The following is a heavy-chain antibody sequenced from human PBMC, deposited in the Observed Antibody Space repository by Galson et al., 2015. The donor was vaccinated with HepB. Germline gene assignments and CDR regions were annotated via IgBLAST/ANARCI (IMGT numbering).Heavy chain of an antibody. J-gene: IGHJ1*01. CDR2: ISYDGSNK. CDR3: GLSYDILTGEFYFQH. V-gene: IGHV3-30*04. D-gene: IGHD3-9*01. Sequence: SLRLSCAASGFTFSSYAMHWVRQAPGKGLEWVAVISYDGSNKYYADSVKGRFTISRDNSKNTLYLQMNSLRAEDTAVYYCGLSYDILTGEFYFQHWGQGTLVTVSS. CDR1: GFTFSSYA.